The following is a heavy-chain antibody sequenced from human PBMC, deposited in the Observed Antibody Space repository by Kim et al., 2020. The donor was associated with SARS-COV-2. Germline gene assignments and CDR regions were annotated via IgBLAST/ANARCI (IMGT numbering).Heavy chain of an antibody. D-gene: IGHD3-10*01. J-gene: IGHJ6*02. CDR2: ISYDGSNK. V-gene: IGHV3-30*18. CDR3: AKESGSGSYYAWTYYYYGMDV. CDR1: GFTFSSYG. Sequence: GGSLRLSCAASGFTFSSYGMHWVRQAPGKGLEWVAVISYDGSNKYYADSVKGRFTISRDNSKNTLYLQMNSLRAEDTAVYYCAKESGSGSYYAWTYYYYGMDVGGQWTTVTVSS.